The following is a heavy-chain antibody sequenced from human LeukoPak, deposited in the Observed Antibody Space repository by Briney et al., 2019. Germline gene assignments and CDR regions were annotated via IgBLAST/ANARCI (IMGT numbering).Heavy chain of an antibody. D-gene: IGHD3-10*01. V-gene: IGHV1-2*02. Sequence: ASVKVSCKAFGYTFTGYYMHWVRQAPGQGLEWMGWINPNIGGTEYAQKFQGRVTMTRDTSISTLYMDLSRLTSDDTAVYYCASIYGSGSYYYYGMDVWGQGTTVTVSS. CDR1: GYTFTGYY. CDR2: INPNIGGT. J-gene: IGHJ6*02. CDR3: ASIYGSGSYYYYGMDV.